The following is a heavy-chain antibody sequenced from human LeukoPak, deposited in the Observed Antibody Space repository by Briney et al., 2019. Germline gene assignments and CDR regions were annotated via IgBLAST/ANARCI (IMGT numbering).Heavy chain of an antibody. J-gene: IGHJ6*03. Sequence: PGGSLRLSCAASGFTFSSYAMHWVRQAPGKGLEWVAVISYDGSNKYYADSVKGRFTISRDNSKNTLYLQMNSLRAEDTAVYYCVWDYYYYMDVWGKGTTVTVSS. V-gene: IGHV3-30-3*01. CDR1: GFTFSSYA. CDR3: VWDYYYYMDV. CDR2: ISYDGSNK.